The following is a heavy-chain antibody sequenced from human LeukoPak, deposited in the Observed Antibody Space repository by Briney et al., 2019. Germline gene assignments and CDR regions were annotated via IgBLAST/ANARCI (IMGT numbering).Heavy chain of an antibody. J-gene: IGHJ4*02. CDR3: AKGRYYGSGSLDY. CDR2: IGGRDGST. D-gene: IGHD3-10*01. CDR1: GFTFSSYG. Sequence: GGSLRLSCAASGFTFSSYGMSWVRQAPGKGLEWVSVIGGRDGSTYYADSVKGRFTISRDNSKNTLYVQMNSLRAEDTAVYYCAKGRYYGSGSLDYWGQGTLVTVSS. V-gene: IGHV3-23*01.